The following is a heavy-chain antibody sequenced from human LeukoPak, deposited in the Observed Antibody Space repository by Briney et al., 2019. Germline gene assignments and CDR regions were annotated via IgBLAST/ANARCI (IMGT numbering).Heavy chain of an antibody. D-gene: IGHD2-15*01. Sequence: ASVKVSCKASGYIITGYYLHWVRQAPGQGLEWMGWIHPNNGDTKYAEKFRGRVTMARDTSIGTAYMELSSLRSDDTAVYYCAREGVVAAVDYWGQGTLVTVSS. J-gene: IGHJ4*02. CDR3: AREGVVAAVDY. CDR2: IHPNNGDT. CDR1: GYIITGYY. V-gene: IGHV1-2*02.